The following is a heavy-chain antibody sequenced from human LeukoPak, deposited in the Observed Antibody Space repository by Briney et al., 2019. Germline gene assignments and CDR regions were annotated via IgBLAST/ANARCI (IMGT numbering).Heavy chain of an antibody. J-gene: IGHJ4*02. CDR2: ISDSGSTI. CDR1: GFIFSDYY. V-gene: IGHV3-11*01. D-gene: IGHD3-22*01. Sequence: GGSLRLSCAASGFIFSDYYMTWIRQTPGKGLEWLSYISDSGSTINYADSVKGRLTISRDNAKKSLFLQMNSLRDGDTAVYYCAIYYDSSGSIGHWGQGTLVTVSS. CDR3: AIYYDSSGSIGH.